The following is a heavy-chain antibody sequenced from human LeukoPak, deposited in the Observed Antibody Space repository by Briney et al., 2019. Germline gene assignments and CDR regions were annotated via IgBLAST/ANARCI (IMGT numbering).Heavy chain of an antibody. Sequence: GESLKISCQGSGYRFTTFWIGWVRQMPGKGLEWMGIIYPGDSDTRYSPSFQGQVTISADKSISTAYLQWSSLKASDTAMYYCARRGYCSGGSCYSLWAFDIWGQGTMVTVSS. D-gene: IGHD2-15*01. CDR1: GYRFTTFW. CDR3: ARRGYCSGGSCYSLWAFDI. CDR2: IYPGDSDT. J-gene: IGHJ3*02. V-gene: IGHV5-51*01.